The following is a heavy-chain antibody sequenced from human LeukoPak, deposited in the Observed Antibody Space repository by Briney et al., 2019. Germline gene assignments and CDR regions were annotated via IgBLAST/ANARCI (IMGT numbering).Heavy chain of an antibody. CDR3: ARSWYDHPRFDY. V-gene: IGHV4-38-2*01. D-gene: IGHD6-13*01. J-gene: IGHJ4*02. Sequence: SETLSLTCAVSGYSISSGYYWGWIRQPPVKGLECIGTIYRSGSTYYNPSLKSRVTISVDTSKNQFSLWLSSVTAADTAVYYCARSWYDHPRFDYWGQGILVTVSS. CDR1: GYSISSGYY. CDR2: IYRSGST.